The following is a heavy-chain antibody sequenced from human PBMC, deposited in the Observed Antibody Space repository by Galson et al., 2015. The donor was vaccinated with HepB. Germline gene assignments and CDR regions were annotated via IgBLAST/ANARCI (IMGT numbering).Heavy chain of an antibody. Sequence: SVKVSCKASGYPFSSFGISWVRQAPGQGLEWMGGISTYNGDTNYAQKFQGRVTMTTDTSTRTAYMELRSLRSDDTAVYYCARDFSAWFGSGWYESVDYWGQGTLVTVSS. D-gene: IGHD6-19*01. J-gene: IGHJ4*02. CDR3: ARDFSAWFGSGWYESVDY. V-gene: IGHV1-18*01. CDR2: ISTYNGDT. CDR1: GYPFSSFG.